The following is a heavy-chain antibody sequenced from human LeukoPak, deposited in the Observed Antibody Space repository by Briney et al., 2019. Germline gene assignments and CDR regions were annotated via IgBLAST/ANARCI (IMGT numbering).Heavy chain of an antibody. J-gene: IGHJ5*02. CDR3: ARYVPTGATWFDP. CDR1: GGSISSYY. D-gene: IGHD1-26*01. V-gene: IGHV4-59*01. Sequence: PSETLSLTCTVSGGSISSYYWSWIRQPLGKGLEWIGYIYYSGSTNYNPSLKSRVTISVDTSKNQFSLKLSSVTAADTAVYYCARYVPTGATWFDPWGQGTLVTVSS. CDR2: IYYSGST.